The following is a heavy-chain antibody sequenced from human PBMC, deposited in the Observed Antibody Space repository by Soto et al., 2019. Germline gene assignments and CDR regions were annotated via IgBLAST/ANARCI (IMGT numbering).Heavy chain of an antibody. CDR3: ARARETEYSSAIFFDI. Sequence: GGSLRLSCASSVLTVSSSYMSCVRDSPGKGLQWVSVIYSAGSTYYANSVKGRFTISRDISTNMVYLQMSSLTDEDTAVYYCARARETEYSSAIFFDIWGQAALVSLSS. J-gene: IGHJ4*02. D-gene: IGHD5-18*01. V-gene: IGHV3-53*01. CDR1: VLTVSSSY. CDR2: IYSAGST.